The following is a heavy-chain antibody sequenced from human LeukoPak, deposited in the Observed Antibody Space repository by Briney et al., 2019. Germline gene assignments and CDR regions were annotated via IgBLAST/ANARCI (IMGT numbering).Heavy chain of an antibody. D-gene: IGHD3-22*01. CDR1: GFTFTGYY. CDR2: INPNSGGT. Sequence: ASVKVSCKASGFTFTGYYMHWVRQAPGQGLEWMGWINPNSGGTNYAQKFQGRVTMTRDTSISTAYMELSRLRSDDTAVYYGARDQAYYYDSSDYYGGFDYWGQGTLVTVSS. CDR3: ARDQAYYYDSSDYYGGFDY. V-gene: IGHV1-2*02. J-gene: IGHJ4*02.